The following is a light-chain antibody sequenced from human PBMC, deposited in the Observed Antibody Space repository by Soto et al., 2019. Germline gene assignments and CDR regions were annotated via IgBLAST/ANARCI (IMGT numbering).Light chain of an antibody. CDR1: QSVRSS. CDR2: GAS. V-gene: IGKV3-15*01. CDR3: QQYNSWPPIT. J-gene: IGKJ5*01. Sequence: EIVMTQSPATLSVSPGERVTLSCGARQSVRSSLAWYQQKPGQAPRLLIYGASTRATGIPARFSGSGSGTEFTLTISSLQSEDFAIYYCQQYNSWPPITFGQGTRLEIK.